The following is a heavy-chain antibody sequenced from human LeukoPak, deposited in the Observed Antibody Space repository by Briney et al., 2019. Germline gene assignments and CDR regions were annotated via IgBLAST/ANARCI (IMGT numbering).Heavy chain of an antibody. D-gene: IGHD6-13*01. CDR1: GGSFSGYY. V-gene: IGHV4-34*01. Sequence: SETLSLTCAVYGGSFSGYYWSWIRQPPGKGLEWIGEINHSGSTNYNPSLKSRVTISVDTTKNQFSLKLSSVTAADTAVYYCARLEIAAAGNRWFDPWGQGTLVTVSS. CDR2: INHSGST. J-gene: IGHJ5*02. CDR3: ARLEIAAAGNRWFDP.